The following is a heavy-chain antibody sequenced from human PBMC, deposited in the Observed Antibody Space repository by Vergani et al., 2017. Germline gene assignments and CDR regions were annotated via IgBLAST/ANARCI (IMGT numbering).Heavy chain of an antibody. CDR2: IYPGDSDT. CDR1: GYSFTNYW. J-gene: IGHJ3*02. Sequence: EVQLVQSGAEVKKPGESLKISCKGSGYSFTNYWIGWVRQMPGKGLEWMGIIYPGDSDTRYSPSFQGQVTISADKSISTAHLQWSSMKASDTAMYYCARRVAYCGGHCFDAFDIWGQGTMVTVSS. CDR3: ARRVAYCGGHCFDAFDI. D-gene: IGHD2-21*02. V-gene: IGHV5-51*01.